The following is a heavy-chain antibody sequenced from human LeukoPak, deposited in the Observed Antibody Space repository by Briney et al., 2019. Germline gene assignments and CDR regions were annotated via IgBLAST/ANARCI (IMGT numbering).Heavy chain of an antibody. J-gene: IGHJ3*02. V-gene: IGHV4-39*02. D-gene: IGHD3-22*01. CDR2: IYYSGST. Sequence: NASETLSLTCTVSGGSISSSSYYWGWIRQPPGKGLEWIGSIYYSGSTYYNPSLKSRVTISVDTSKNQFSLKLSSVTAADTAVYYCARDGPYYYDSSGYYDAFDIWGQGTMVTVSS. CDR3: ARDGPYYYDSSGYYDAFDI. CDR1: GGSISSSSYY.